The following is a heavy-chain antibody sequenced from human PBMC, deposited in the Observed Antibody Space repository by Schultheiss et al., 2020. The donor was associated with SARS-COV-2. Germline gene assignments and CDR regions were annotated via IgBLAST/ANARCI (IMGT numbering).Heavy chain of an antibody. J-gene: IGHJ5*02. CDR1: GYTFTNYD. CDR2: IIPIFGTA. D-gene: IGHD3-9*01. CDR3: ARELGHYDILTGYKQRDNWFDP. Sequence: SVKVSCKASGYTFTNYDINWVRQATGQGLEWMGGIIPIFGTANYAQKFQGWVTITADESTSTAYMELSSLRSEDTAVYYCARELGHYDILTGYKQRDNWFDPWGQGTLVTVSS. V-gene: IGHV1-69*13.